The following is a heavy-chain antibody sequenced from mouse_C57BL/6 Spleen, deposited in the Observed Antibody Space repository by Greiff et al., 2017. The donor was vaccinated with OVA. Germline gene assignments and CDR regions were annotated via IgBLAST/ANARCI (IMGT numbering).Heavy chain of an antibody. CDR1: GYTFTSYW. CDR2: IDPSDSYT. J-gene: IGHJ1*03. V-gene: IGHV1-50*01. D-gene: IGHD1-1*01. CDR3: ARTFITTVVSTGYFDV. Sequence: QVQLQQPGAELVKPGASVKLSCKASGYTFTSYWMQWVKQRPGQGLEWIGEIDPSDSYTNYNQKFKGKATLTVDTSSSTAYMQLSSLTSEDSAVYYCARTFITTVVSTGYFDVWGTGTTVTVSS.